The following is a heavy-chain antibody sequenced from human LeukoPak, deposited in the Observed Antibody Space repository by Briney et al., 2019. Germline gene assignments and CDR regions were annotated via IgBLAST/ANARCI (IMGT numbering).Heavy chain of an antibody. CDR3: ASSPGYSSSSFKY. CDR1: GFTFSSYW. J-gene: IGHJ4*02. V-gene: IGHV3-7*01. CDR2: IKQDGSEK. Sequence: PGGSLRLSRAASGFTFSSYWMSWVRQAPGKGLEWVANIKQDGSEKYYVDSVKGRFTISRDNAKNSLYLQMNSLRAEDTAVYYCASSPGYSSSSFKYWGQGTLVTVSS. D-gene: IGHD6-13*01.